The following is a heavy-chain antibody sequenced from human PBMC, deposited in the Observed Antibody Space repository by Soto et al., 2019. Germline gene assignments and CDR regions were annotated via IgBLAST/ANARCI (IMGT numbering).Heavy chain of an antibody. CDR3: TTTKTVPVWYDFWSGSPAH. V-gene: IGHV3-53*01. D-gene: IGHD3-3*01. Sequence: GGSLRLSCAASGFNVSANYMTWVRQAPGKGLEWVSVIYSGGTTYYADSVKGRFIISRDNFKNTLYLQMNSLKTEDTAVYYCTTTKTVPVWYDFWSGSPAHWGQGTLVTVSS. CDR1: GFNVSANY. CDR2: IYSGGTT. J-gene: IGHJ4*02.